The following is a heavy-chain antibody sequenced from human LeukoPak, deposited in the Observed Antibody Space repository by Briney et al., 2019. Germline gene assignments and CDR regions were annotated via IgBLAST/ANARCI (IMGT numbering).Heavy chain of an antibody. V-gene: IGHV4-34*01. CDR1: GGSFSGYY. D-gene: IGHD6-19*01. Sequence: PSETLSLTRAVYGGSFSGYYWSWIRQPPGKGLEWIGEINHSGSTNYNPSLKSRVTMSVDTSKNHFSLNLSSVTAADTAVYYCARGRLARSPYFDYWGQGTLVTVSS. CDR2: INHSGST. J-gene: IGHJ4*02. CDR3: ARGRLARSPYFDY.